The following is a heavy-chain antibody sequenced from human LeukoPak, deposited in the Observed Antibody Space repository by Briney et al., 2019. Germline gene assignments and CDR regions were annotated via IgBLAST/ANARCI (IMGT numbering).Heavy chain of an antibody. Sequence: GGSLRLSCAASGFTFSSYAMHWVRQAPGKGLEWVAVISYDGSNKYYADSVKGRFTISRDNSKNTLYLQMNSLRAEDTAVYYCAREGSYYDSSGYPDYWGREPWSPSPQ. CDR2: ISYDGSNK. J-gene: IGHJ4*02. CDR1: GFTFSSYA. V-gene: IGHV3-30-3*01. D-gene: IGHD3-22*01. CDR3: AREGSYYDSSGYPDY.